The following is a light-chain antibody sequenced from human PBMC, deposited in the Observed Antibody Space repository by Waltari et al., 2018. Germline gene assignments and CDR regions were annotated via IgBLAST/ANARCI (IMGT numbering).Light chain of an antibody. J-gene: IGKJ4*01. CDR2: DAS. CDR1: LSITRW. CDR3: QQYTTYRVS. Sequence: DIPLTQSPSTLSAAVGDRVTITCRASLSITRWLAWDQQKPGKAPNLLIYDASTLENGVPSRFRGSGFATEFTLTISSLQPDDSATYYCQQYTTYRVSFGGGTKV. V-gene: IGKV1-5*01.